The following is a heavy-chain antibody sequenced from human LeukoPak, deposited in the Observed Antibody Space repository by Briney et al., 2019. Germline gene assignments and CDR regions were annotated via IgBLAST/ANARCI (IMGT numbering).Heavy chain of an antibody. CDR2: ISGSGGAP. J-gene: IGHJ4*02. V-gene: IGHV3-23*01. Sequence: PGGSLRLSCPASGFTFSSFPMSWVRQAPGKGLEWVSAISGSGGAPYYADSVRGRFTISRDNSKNTLYLQMNSLRAEDTAIYYCARTGDTSGYYYHYDYWGQGTLATVSS. CDR3: ARTGDTSGYYYHYDY. D-gene: IGHD3-22*01. CDR1: GFTFSSFP.